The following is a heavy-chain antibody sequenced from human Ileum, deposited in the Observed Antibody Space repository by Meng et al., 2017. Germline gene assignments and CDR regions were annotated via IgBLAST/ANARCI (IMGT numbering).Heavy chain of an antibody. CDR2: MNGGATTK. Sequence: GESLKISCAASGFTFSVFWMHWVRQAPGKGLVWISHMNGGATTKVYADSVKGRFTISRDNAKNTLYLQMNGLRAEDTAVYYCARDRGLPDSFDLRGQGTMVTVSS. CDR3: ARDRGLPDSFDL. D-gene: IGHD5-24*01. J-gene: IGHJ3*01. V-gene: IGHV3-74*01. CDR1: GFTFSVFW.